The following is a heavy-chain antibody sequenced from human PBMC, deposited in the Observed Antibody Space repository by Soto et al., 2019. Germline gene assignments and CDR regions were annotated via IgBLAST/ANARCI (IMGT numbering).Heavy chain of an antibody. J-gene: IGHJ3*01. D-gene: IGHD3-16*01. V-gene: IGHV4-4*02. Sequence: QVQLQESGPGLVKPSGTLSLTCAASSGSIFTTNWWSWVRQSPGRGLQWIGDIYHSGSPKYNPSLKIRVSISIDKSKGRFFLNLTSVTAADTAVYYCARKPDVATAKVGGGYVFDVWGQGTMVTVSS. CDR1: SGSIFTTNW. CDR3: ARKPDVATAKVGGGYVFDV. CDR2: IYHSGSP.